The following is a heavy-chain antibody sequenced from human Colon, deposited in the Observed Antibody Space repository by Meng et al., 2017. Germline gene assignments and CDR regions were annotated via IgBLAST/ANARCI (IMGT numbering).Heavy chain of an antibody. V-gene: IGHV1-18*01. Sequence: QVQLVQAAHEVKKPGASVKVSCKASGDPFTNYGISWVRQAPGQGLEWVGWITAHSGSTNYAQKFQGRVTMTTDTSTNTAYMELRSLGSDDTAVYYCARDQKYSFGTYLFDFWGQGTLVTVSS. CDR2: ITAHSGST. D-gene: IGHD5-18*01. CDR1: GDPFTNYG. CDR3: ARDQKYSFGTYLFDF. J-gene: IGHJ4*02.